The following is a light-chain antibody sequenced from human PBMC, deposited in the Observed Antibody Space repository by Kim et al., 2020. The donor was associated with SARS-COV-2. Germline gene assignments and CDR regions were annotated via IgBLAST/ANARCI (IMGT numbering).Light chain of an antibody. CDR1: RNDVGSYNF. Sequence: GNTIPTSFTGTRNDVGSYNFVSWYQHRPGKAPKRLIYTVSKRPSGVSSRFSGSNSGNTASLTISGLQTEDEADYHCTSYTSSITWVFGGGTKLTVL. V-gene: IGLV2-14*02. CDR2: TVS. CDR3: TSYTSSITWV. J-gene: IGLJ3*02.